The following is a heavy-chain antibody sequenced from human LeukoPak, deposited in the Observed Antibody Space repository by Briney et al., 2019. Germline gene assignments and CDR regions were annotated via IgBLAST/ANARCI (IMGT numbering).Heavy chain of an antibody. J-gene: IGHJ4*02. CDR2: ITTSGGET. V-gene: IGHV3-23*01. D-gene: IGHD3-3*01. Sequence: QSGGSLRLSCATSGFTFSGFAMCWVRQAPGKGLEWVSAITTSGGETNYADSVKGRFTISRDNSKSTLFLQMHSLRGDDTAVYYCAKGHYDDWYYFDYWGQGALVTVSS. CDR3: AKGHYDDWYYFDY. CDR1: GFTFSGFA.